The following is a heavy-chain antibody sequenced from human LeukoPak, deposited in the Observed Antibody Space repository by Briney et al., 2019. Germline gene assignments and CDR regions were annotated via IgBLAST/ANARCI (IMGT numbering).Heavy chain of an antibody. CDR3: ARGGYSFDY. Sequence: GGSLRLSCAAYGFSLSGYCMSWVCQAAGKGMEWVSGLHADGNEKYFVHSVKRHFTVSRDNAKNSLYLQMNSLRVEDTAVYYCARGGYSFDYLGQGTLVTVFS. J-gene: IGHJ4*02. V-gene: IGHV3-7*01. CDR1: GFSLSGYC. D-gene: IGHD5-12*01. CDR2: LHADGNEK.